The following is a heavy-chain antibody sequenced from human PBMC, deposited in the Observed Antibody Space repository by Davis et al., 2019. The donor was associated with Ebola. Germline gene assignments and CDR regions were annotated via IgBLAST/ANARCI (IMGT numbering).Heavy chain of an antibody. Sequence: SETLSLTCTVSGGSISSYYWSWIRQPPGKGLEWIGYIYYSGSTNYNPSLKSRVTISVDTSKNQFSLKLSSVTAADTAVYCCARDTGVGATAGLDYWGQGTLVTVSS. CDR1: GGSISSYY. D-gene: IGHD1-26*01. V-gene: IGHV4-59*01. CDR3: ARDTGVGATAGLDY. CDR2: IYYSGST. J-gene: IGHJ4*02.